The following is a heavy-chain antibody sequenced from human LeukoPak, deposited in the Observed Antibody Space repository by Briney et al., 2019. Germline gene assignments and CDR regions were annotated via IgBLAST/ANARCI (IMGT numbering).Heavy chain of an antibody. Sequence: PGGSLRLSCAASGFTFSSDGMHWVRQAPGKGLEWVAFIRYDGSNKYYADSVKGRFTISRDNSKNTLYLQMNSLRAEDTAVYYCAKDLFLGYCSSTSCYNWFDPWGQGTLVTVSS. J-gene: IGHJ5*02. CDR2: IRYDGSNK. V-gene: IGHV3-30*02. CDR1: GFTFSSDG. CDR3: AKDLFLGYCSSTSCYNWFDP. D-gene: IGHD2-2*01.